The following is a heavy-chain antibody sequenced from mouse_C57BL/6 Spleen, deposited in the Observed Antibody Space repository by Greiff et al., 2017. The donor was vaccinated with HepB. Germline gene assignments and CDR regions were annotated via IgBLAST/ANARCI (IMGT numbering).Heavy chain of an antibody. CDR1: GFTFSDYG. J-gene: IGHJ2*01. Sequence: VQLKESGGGLVKPGGSLKLSCAASGFTFSDYGMHWVRQAPEKGLEWVAYISSGSSTIYYADTVKGRFTICRDNAKNTLFLQMTSLRSEDTAMYYCARLYDGYYFDYWGQGTTLTVSS. CDR2: ISSGSSTI. D-gene: IGHD2-3*01. V-gene: IGHV5-17*01. CDR3: ARLYDGYYFDY.